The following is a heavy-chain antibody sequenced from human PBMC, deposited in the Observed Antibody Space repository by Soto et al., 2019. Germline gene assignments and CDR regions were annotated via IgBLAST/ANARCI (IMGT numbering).Heavy chain of an antibody. Sequence: PSETLSLTCTVSRGSLPSYYWSWVPAPPGKGLEWIGFVYYTGIARYNPSLKSRVTISVDTSKNQFSLKLTSVTAADTAVYYCARDKITGLFDYWGQGTLVTVSS. D-gene: IGHD2-8*02. J-gene: IGHJ4*02. CDR2: VYYTGIA. CDR1: RGSLPSYY. V-gene: IGHV4-59*12. CDR3: ARDKITGLFDY.